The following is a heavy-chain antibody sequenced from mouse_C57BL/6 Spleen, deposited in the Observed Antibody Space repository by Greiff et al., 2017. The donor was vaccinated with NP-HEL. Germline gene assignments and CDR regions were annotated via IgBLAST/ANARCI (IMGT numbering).Heavy chain of an antibody. CDR1: GYTFTSYW. J-gene: IGHJ2*01. CDR2: INPSSGYT. D-gene: IGHD2-2*01. Sequence: QVQLQQSGAELAKPGASVKLSCKASGYTFTSYWMHWVKQRPGQGLEWIGYINPSSGYTKYNQKFKDKATLNADKSSSTAYMQLSSLTYEDSAVYYCARDGYELGYWGQGTTLTVSS. V-gene: IGHV1-7*01. CDR3: ARDGYELGY.